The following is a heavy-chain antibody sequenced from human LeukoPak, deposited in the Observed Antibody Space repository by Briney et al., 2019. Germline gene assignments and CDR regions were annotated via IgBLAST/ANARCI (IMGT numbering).Heavy chain of an antibody. Sequence: GGSLRLSCAASGFTFSSYAMSWVRQAPGKGLEWVSAISGSGGSTYYADSVKGRFTISRDNSKSTLYLQMNSLRAEDTAVYYCARNWGGGSGSYYKEGFVDYWGQGTLVTVSS. V-gene: IGHV3-23*01. J-gene: IGHJ4*02. CDR3: ARNWGGGSGSYYKEGFVDY. CDR2: ISGSGGST. CDR1: GFTFSSYA. D-gene: IGHD3-10*01.